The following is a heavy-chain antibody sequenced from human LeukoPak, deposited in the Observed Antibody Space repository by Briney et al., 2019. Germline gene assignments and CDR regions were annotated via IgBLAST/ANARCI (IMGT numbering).Heavy chain of an antibody. D-gene: IGHD3-10*01. CDR2: INPNNGGT. CDR1: GYTFTGYY. V-gene: IGHV1-2*02. CDR3: ARVLSGSYVDPFDY. J-gene: IGHJ4*02. Sequence: ASVKVSCKASGYTFTGYYMHWVRQAPGQGLEWMGWINPNNGGTNYAQKFQGRVTMTRDTSISKAYMELSRLRSDDTAVYYCARVLSGSYVDPFDYWGQGTLVTVSS.